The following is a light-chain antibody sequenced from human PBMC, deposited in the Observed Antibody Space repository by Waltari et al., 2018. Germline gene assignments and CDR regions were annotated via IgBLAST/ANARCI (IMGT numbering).Light chain of an antibody. CDR2: NTK. V-gene: IGLV8-61*01. J-gene: IGLJ3*02. CDR1: SGSVSSSYY. Sequence: QTVVTQEPSFSVSPGGTVTLTCGLSSGSVSSSYYPSWYQQTPGQAPRTLIYNTKTRSAGVPDRFSASILGNKAALTITGAQADDESDYYCVLYMGSGIWVFGGGTKLTVL. CDR3: VLYMGSGIWV.